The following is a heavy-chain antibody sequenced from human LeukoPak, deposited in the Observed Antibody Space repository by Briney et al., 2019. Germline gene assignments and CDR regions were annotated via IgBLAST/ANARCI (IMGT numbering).Heavy chain of an antibody. V-gene: IGHV3-30*18. CDR3: AKGIVGAPEGDY. CDR1: GFTFSSYG. J-gene: IGHJ4*02. CDR2: ISYDGSNK. D-gene: IGHD1-26*01. Sequence: GRSLRLSCAASGFTFSSYGMHWVRQAPGKGLEWVAVISYDGSNKYYADSVKGRFTISRDNSKNTLYLQMNSLRAEDTAVYYCAKGIVGAPEGDYWGRGTLVTVSS.